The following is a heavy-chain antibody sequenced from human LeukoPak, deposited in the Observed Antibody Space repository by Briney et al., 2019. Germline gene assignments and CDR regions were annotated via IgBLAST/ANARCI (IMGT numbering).Heavy chain of an antibody. V-gene: IGHV4-59*02. CDR1: GGSVSSYY. Sequence: PSETLSLTCTVSGGSVSSYYWSWIRQPPGKGLEWIGYIDYSGSTNYNPSLKSRVTISVDTSKNKFSLKLISVTAADTAVYYCARGNANWGQGTLVTVSS. CDR3: ARGNAN. J-gene: IGHJ4*02. CDR2: IDYSGST.